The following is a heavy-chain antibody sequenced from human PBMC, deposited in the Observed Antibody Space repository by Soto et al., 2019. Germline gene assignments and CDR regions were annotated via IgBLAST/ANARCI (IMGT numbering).Heavy chain of an antibody. Sequence: GGSLRLSCAASGFTFSSYAMHWVRQAPGKGLEWVAVISYDGSNKYYADSVKGRFTISRDNSKNTLYLQMNSLRAEDTAVYYCATSYSSSSPGYYGMDVWGQGTTVTVSS. J-gene: IGHJ6*02. V-gene: IGHV3-30-3*01. CDR1: GFTFSSYA. D-gene: IGHD6-6*01. CDR2: ISYDGSNK. CDR3: ATSYSSSSPGYYGMDV.